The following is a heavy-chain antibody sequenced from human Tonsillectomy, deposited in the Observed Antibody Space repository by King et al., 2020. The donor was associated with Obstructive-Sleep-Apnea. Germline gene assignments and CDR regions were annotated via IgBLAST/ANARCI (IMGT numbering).Heavy chain of an antibody. D-gene: IGHD2-2*01. Sequence: VQLVESGGGLVKPGGSLRLSCAASGFTFSSYSMNWVRQAPGKGLEWVSSISSSSSYIYYADSVKGRFTISRDNAKNSLYLQMNSLRAEDTAVYYCARXTGWDSSTSFLDYYYGMDVWGQGTTVTVSS. CDR2: ISSSSSYI. V-gene: IGHV3-21*01. J-gene: IGHJ6*02. CDR3: ARXTGWDSSTSFLDYYYGMDV. CDR1: GFTFSSYS.